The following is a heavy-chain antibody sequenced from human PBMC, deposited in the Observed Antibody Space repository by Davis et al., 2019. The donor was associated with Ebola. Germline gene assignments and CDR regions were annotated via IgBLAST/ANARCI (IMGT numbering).Heavy chain of an antibody. CDR2: IYTSGST. D-gene: IGHD6-19*01. CDR3: ARASSGRHYYYYYMDV. V-gene: IGHV4-4*07. J-gene: IGHJ6*03. CDR1: GGSISSYY. Sequence: PSETLSLTCTVSGGSISSYYWSWIRQPAGKGLEWIGRIYTSGSTNYNPSLKSRVTISVDTSKNQFSLKLSSVTAADTAVYYCARASSGRHYYYYYMDVWGKGTTVTVSS.